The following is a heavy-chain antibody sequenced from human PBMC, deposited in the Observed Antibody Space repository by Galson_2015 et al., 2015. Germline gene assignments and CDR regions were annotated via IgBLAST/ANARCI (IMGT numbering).Heavy chain of an antibody. V-gene: IGHV5-51*01. CDR1: GYSFTSYW. CDR3: ARQPYYYDDSRGYKAFDY. J-gene: IGHJ4*02. CDR2: IYPGDSDT. D-gene: IGHD3-22*01. Sequence: QSGAEVKKPGESLTISCTGSGYSFTSYWIGWVRQMPGKGLEWMGIIYPGDSDTKNSPSFQGQVTISADKSISTAYLQWSSLKASDTAMYYCARQPYYYDDSRGYKAFDYWGQGTLVTVSS.